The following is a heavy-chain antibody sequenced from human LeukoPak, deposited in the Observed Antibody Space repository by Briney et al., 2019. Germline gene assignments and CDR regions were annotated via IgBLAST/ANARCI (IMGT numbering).Heavy chain of an antibody. CDR3: ATKQWLAPPPDS. J-gene: IGHJ4*02. CDR2: INTDGTVT. Sequence: GGSLRLSCAASGFIFSKYWMLWVRQAPGKGLESVSRINTDGTVTTYADSVKGRFTVSRDNADNTMFLQMNSVRDEDTAVYYCATKQWLAPPPDSWGQGTPVTVSS. CDR1: GFIFSKYW. V-gene: IGHV3-74*01. D-gene: IGHD6-19*01.